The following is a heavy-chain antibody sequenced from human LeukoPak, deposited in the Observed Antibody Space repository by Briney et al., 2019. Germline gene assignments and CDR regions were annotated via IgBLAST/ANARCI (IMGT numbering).Heavy chain of an antibody. CDR3: ARGSVDAFDI. J-gene: IGHJ3*02. CDR1: GGSFSGYY. V-gene: IGHV4-34*01. CDR2: INHSGST. Sequence: TSETLSLTCAVYGGSFSGYYWSWIRQPPGKGLEWIGEINHSGSTNYNPSLKSRVTISVDTSKNQFSLKLSSVTAADTAVYYCARGSVDAFDIWGQGTMVTVSS.